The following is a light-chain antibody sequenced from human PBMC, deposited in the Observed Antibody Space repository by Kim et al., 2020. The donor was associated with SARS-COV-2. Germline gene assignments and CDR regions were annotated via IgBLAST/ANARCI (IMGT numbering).Light chain of an antibody. V-gene: IGKV3-20*01. J-gene: IGKJ2*01. CDR1: QSVSSSN. CDR3: QQYGDSPYT. CDR2: GAS. Sequence: EIVLTQSPVTLSLSPGERATLSCRASQSVSSSNLVWYQQKPGQAPRLVIYGASNRATGIPDRFSGSGSGTDFTLTIDRLEPEDFAVYYCQQYGDSPYTFGQGTKLEI.